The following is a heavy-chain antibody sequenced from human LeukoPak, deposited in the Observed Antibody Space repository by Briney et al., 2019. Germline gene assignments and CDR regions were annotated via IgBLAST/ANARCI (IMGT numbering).Heavy chain of an antibody. V-gene: IGHV4-59*11. CDR3: ARGRYRYGSTSGFDY. D-gene: IGHD5-18*01. J-gene: IGHJ4*02. CDR1: GGSISSHY. Sequence: SETLSLTCTVSGGSISSHYWSWIRKPPGKGLEWIGYIYYSGITNYNPSLKSRVTISVDTSKNQFSLKLSSVTAADTAVYYCARGRYRYGSTSGFDYWGQGTLVTVSS. CDR2: IYYSGIT.